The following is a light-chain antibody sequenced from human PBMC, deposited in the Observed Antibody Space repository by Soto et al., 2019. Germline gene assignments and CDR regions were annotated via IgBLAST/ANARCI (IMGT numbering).Light chain of an antibody. CDR2: AAS. Sequence: EVVLTQSPGTVSLSPGERATLSCRASQSVTSNYLAWYQQKPGQAPRLLIYAASSRATGIPDRFSGSGSGTDFTLSISRLESEDFAVHYCQQYGSSVTWTFGQGTKVEIK. CDR3: QQYGSSVTWT. V-gene: IGKV3-20*01. J-gene: IGKJ1*01. CDR1: QSVTSNY.